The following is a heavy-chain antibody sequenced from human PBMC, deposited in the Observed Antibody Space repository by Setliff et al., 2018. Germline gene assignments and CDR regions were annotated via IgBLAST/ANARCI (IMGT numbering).Heavy chain of an antibody. CDR3: ARVARLVLSRNAFDI. V-gene: IGHV4-31*03. CDR1: GGSISSGGYY. CDR2: IYYSGST. D-gene: IGHD2-2*01. J-gene: IGHJ3*02. Sequence: TSETLSLTCTVSGGSISSGGYYWSWIRQHPGKGLEWIGYIYYSGSTYYNPSLKSRVTVSVDTSKNQFSLKLSSVTAADTAVYYCARVARLVLSRNAFDIWGQGTMVTVSS.